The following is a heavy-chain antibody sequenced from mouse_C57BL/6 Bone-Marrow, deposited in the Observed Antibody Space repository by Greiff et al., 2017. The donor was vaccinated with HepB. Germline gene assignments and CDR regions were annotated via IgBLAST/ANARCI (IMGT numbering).Heavy chain of an antibody. Sequence: KLQESGPGLVKPSQSLFLTCSITGFPITSGYYWIWIRQSPGKPLEWMGYITHSGETFYNPSLQSPISITRETSKNQFFLQLNSVTTEDTAMYYGAGDPYGNSSFAYWGQGTLVTVSA. CDR2: ITHSGET. CDR3: AGDPYGNSSFAY. V-gene: IGHV12-3*01. J-gene: IGHJ3*01. D-gene: IGHD2-1*01. CDR1: GFPITSGYY.